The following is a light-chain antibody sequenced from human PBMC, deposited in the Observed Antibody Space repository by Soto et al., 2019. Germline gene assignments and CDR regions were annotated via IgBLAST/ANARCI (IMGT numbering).Light chain of an antibody. J-gene: IGLJ2*01. Sequence: QLVLTQSPSASASLGASVKLTCTLSSGHSNYAIAWHQQQSETGPRYLMKLNSDGSHSKGGGIPDRSSGSSSGAERYLTISRLQAEDEADYYCQTWGSGIVVFGGGTKLTVL. V-gene: IGLV4-69*01. CDR1: SGHSNYA. CDR2: LNSDGSH. CDR3: QTWGSGIVV.